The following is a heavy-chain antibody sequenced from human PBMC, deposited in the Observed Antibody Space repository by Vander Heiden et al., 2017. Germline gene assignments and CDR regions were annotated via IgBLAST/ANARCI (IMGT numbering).Heavy chain of an antibody. CDR1: GFSLSTSGVG. Sequence: QITLKESGPTLVKPTQTLTLTCTFSGFSLSTSGVGVGWIRQPPGKALEWLALIYWNEEKRDSPSLKSRLTITKDTSKNQVVLTMTNMDPVDTATYYCARRMIDAFDIWGQGTMVTVYS. CDR3: ARRMIDAFDI. CDR2: IYWNEEK. V-gene: IGHV2-5*01. D-gene: IGHD3-16*01. J-gene: IGHJ3*02.